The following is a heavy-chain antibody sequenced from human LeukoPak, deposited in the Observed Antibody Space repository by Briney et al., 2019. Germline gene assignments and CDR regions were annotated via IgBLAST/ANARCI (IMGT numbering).Heavy chain of an antibody. J-gene: IGHJ4*02. Sequence: SGPTLVNPTQTLTLTCTFSDFSLSTSGMCVSWIRQPPGKALEWLARIDWDDDKYYRTSLKTRLTISKDTSKNQVVLTMTNMDPVDTATYYCARLSSTSCKYDYWGQGTLVTVSS. V-gene: IGHV2-70*11. D-gene: IGHD2-2*01. CDR1: DFSLSTSGMC. CDR3: ARLSSTSCKYDY. CDR2: IDWDDDK.